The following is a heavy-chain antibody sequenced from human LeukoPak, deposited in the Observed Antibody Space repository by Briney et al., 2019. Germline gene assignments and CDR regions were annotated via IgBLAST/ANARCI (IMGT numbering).Heavy chain of an antibody. CDR3: ASRPADTAWYGVFDY. Sequence: SETLSLTCSVSGGSINSHYWSWIRQPPGKRLEWIGYIFNTGDTNYNPSLASRVTMSVDTSRAQFFLRLSPVTAADTAIYYCASRPADTAWYGVFDYWSQGTLVTVSS. D-gene: IGHD3-10*01. CDR2: IFNTGDT. J-gene: IGHJ4*02. CDR1: GGSINSHY. V-gene: IGHV4-59*11.